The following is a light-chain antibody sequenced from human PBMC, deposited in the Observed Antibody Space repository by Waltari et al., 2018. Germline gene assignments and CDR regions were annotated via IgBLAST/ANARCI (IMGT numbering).Light chain of an antibody. CDR2: EVT. Sequence: QSALTQPASVSGSPGQSITISCTGTSSDIGKYNYGSWYQHLPGKVPKVMISEVTKRPSGVSNRFSGSKSGNTASLTISGLQADDEAEYYCCSDAGSGTYVFGTGTKLTVV. J-gene: IGLJ1*01. CDR3: CSDAGSGTYV. CDR1: SSDIGKYNY. V-gene: IGLV2-23*02.